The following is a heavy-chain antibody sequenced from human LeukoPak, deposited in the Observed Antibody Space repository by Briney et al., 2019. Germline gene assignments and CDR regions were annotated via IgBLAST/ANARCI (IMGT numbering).Heavy chain of an antibody. CDR3: ARVIPDNLYCSGGSCYSGAFDI. J-gene: IGHJ3*02. CDR1: GYTFTSYG. CDR2: ISAYNGNT. V-gene: IGHV1-18*01. Sequence: ASVKVSCKASGYTFTSYGISWVRQAPGQGLEWMGWISAYNGNTNYAQKLQGRVTMTTDTSTSTAYMELRSLRSDGTAVYYCARVIPDNLYCSGGSCYSGAFDIWGQGTMVTVSS. D-gene: IGHD2-15*01.